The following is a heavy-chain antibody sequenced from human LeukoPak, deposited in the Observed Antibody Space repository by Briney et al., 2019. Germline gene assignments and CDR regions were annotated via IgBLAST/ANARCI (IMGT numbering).Heavy chain of an antibody. CDR3: ARDLGGCGDRFCSYYFDH. J-gene: IGHJ4*02. V-gene: IGHV3-33*01. Sequence: PGRSLSLSCGASGFTFSSYGMNWLRQAPGKGLEWVAVIWYDGSQKYYADSAKGRFTISRDNSKNTVSLQMDSLRVEDTALYYCARDLGGCGDRFCSYYFDHWGQGIQVTVSS. CDR1: GFTFSSYG. D-gene: IGHD2-21*02. CDR2: IWYDGSQK.